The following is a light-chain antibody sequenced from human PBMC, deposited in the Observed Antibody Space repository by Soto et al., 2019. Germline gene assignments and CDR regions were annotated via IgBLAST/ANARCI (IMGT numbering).Light chain of an antibody. CDR2: KAS. Sequence: EIQMTQPPSTFSAAVGDIVTITCRASQSISSWLAWYQQKPGKAPKLLIYKASSLESGVLSRLSGSGSGTEFTLIISSLQPDDFATYYCQQYNSYWTVGQGTKVDIK. J-gene: IGKJ1*01. CDR3: QQYNSYWT. CDR1: QSISSW. V-gene: IGKV1-5*03.